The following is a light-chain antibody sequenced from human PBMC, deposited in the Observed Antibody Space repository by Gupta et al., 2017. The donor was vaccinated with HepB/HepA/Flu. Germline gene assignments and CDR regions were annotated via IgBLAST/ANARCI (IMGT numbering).Light chain of an antibody. V-gene: IGKV2-28*01. Sequence: DIVMTHSPPSLPVTPGEPASISCRSSQSLLHSNGYNYLDWYLQKPGQSPQLLIYLGSNRASGVPDRFSGSGSGTDFTLKISRVEAEDVGVYYCMQALQTQFTFGPGTKVDIK. CDR2: LGS. CDR3: MQALQTQFT. CDR1: QSLLHSNGYNY. J-gene: IGKJ3*01.